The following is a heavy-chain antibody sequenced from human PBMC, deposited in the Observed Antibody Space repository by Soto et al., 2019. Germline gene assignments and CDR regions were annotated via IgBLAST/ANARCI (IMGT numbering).Heavy chain of an antibody. CDR1: GFTFSSYS. Sequence: ESGGGLVKPGGSLRLSCAASGFTFSSYSMNWVRQAPGKGLEWVSSISSSSSYIYYADSVKGRFTISRDNAKNSLYLQMNSLRAEDTAVYYCAREGIAVAGYYFAYWGQGTLVTVSS. CDR2: ISSSSSYI. CDR3: AREGIAVAGYYFAY. J-gene: IGHJ4*02. D-gene: IGHD6-19*01. V-gene: IGHV3-21*01.